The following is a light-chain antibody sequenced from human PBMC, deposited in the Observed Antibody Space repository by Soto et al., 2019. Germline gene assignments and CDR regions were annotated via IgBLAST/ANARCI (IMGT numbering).Light chain of an antibody. CDR1: SSNIGGNS. Sequence: QSVMTQPPSVSAAPGQKVTLSCSGSSSNIGGNSVSWYQQLPGTAPKLLIYDDNKRHSGIPDRFSGSKSGTSATLGITGFQTGDEADDYCGSWDSSLSAYVFGTGTKLTVL. J-gene: IGLJ1*01. CDR3: GSWDSSLSAYV. CDR2: DDN. V-gene: IGLV1-51*01.